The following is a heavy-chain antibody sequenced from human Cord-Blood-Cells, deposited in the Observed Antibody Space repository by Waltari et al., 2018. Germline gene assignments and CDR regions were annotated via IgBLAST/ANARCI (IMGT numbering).Heavy chain of an antibody. V-gene: IGHV3-30*04. CDR2: ISYDGSNK. D-gene: IGHD7-27*01. Sequence: QVQLVESGGGVVQPGRSLRLSCAASGFTSRSYAMHWVRQAPGKGLEWVAVISYDGSNKYYADSVKGRFTISRDNSKNTLYLQMNSLRAEDTAVYYCARESGDAFDIWGQGTMVTVSS. CDR3: ARESGDAFDI. J-gene: IGHJ3*02. CDR1: GFTSRSYA.